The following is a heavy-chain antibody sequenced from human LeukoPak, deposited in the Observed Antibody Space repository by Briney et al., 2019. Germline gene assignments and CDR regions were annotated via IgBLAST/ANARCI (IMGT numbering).Heavy chain of an antibody. J-gene: IGHJ6*04. CDR3: AELGITMIGGV. CDR2: ISSSGSII. CDR1: GFTFSSYE. V-gene: IGHV3-48*03. Sequence: GGSLRLSCAASGFTFSSYEMNWVRQAPGKGLEFISYISSSGSIIYYADSVKGRFTISRDNAKNSLYLRMNSLRGEDTAVYYCAELGITMIGGVWGKGTTVTISS. D-gene: IGHD3-10*02.